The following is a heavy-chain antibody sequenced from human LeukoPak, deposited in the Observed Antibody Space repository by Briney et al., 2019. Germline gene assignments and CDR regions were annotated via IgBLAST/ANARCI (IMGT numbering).Heavy chain of an antibody. CDR2: ISSSGSTI. D-gene: IGHD3-22*01. J-gene: IGHJ4*02. CDR3: ATSRYDSSGYYGIIGY. CDR1: GFTFSDYY. V-gene: IGHV3-11*04. Sequence: PGGSLRLSCAASGFTFSDYYMSWIRQAPGKGLEWVSYISSSGSTIYYADSVKGRFTISRDNAKNSLYLQMNSLRAEDTAVYYCATSRYDSSGYYGIIGYWGQGTLVTVSS.